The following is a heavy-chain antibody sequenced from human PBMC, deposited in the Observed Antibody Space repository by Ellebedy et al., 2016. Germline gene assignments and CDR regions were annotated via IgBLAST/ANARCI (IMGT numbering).Heavy chain of an antibody. CDR1: GASITSSNW. V-gene: IGHV4-4*02. J-gene: IGHJ5*02. D-gene: IGHD2-2*01. Sequence: GSLRLXCAVSGASITSSNWWTWLRQSPGKGLEWIGEISHGGSKNYKPSLRSRVTMSVDTSKNQFSLKLSSVTAADTAIYYCARVFGGCSATSCYSDPWGQGTLVTVSS. CDR3: ARVFGGCSATSCYSDP. CDR2: ISHGGSK.